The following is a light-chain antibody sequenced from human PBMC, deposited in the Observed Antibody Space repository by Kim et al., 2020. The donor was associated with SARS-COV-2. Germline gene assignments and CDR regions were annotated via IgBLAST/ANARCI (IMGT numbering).Light chain of an antibody. Sequence: RLINICRTGTSVDVGGYNYVSWYQQHPGKAPKLIIYDVSNRPSGVSNRFSGSKSGNSASLTISGLQAEDEADYYCSSYTSSSTYVFGTGTKVTVL. J-gene: IGLJ1*01. CDR2: DVS. V-gene: IGLV2-14*03. CDR1: SVDVGGYNY. CDR3: SSYTSSSTYV.